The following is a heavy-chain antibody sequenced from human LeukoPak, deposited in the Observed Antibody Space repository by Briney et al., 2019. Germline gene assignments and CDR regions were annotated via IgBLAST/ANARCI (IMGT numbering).Heavy chain of an antibody. CDR1: GGSFSGYY. D-gene: IGHD6-13*01. J-gene: IGHJ4*02. Sequence: PSETLSLTCAVYGGSFSGYYWSWIRQPPGKGLEWIGEINHSGSTNYNPSLKSRVTISVDTSKNQFSLKLSSVTAADTAVYYCARGIPRQYSSSWYNYWGQGTLVTVSS. CDR3: ARGIPRQYSSSWYNY. V-gene: IGHV4-34*01. CDR2: INHSGST.